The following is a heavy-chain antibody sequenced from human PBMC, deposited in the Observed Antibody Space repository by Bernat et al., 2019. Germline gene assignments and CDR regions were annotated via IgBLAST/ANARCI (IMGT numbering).Heavy chain of an antibody. CDR3: ARDLCQTSVYYWCPMYYYYGMDV. J-gene: IGHJ6*02. Sequence: EVQLVESGGGLVKPGGSLRLSCAASGFTFSSYSMNWVRQAPGKGLEWVSSISSSSSYIYYADSVKGRFTISRDNAKNSLYLQMNSLRAEDTAVYYCARDLCQTSVYYWCPMYYYYGMDVWGQGTTVTVSS. D-gene: IGHD5-12*01. CDR1: GFTFSSYS. CDR2: ISSSSSYI. V-gene: IGHV3-21*01.